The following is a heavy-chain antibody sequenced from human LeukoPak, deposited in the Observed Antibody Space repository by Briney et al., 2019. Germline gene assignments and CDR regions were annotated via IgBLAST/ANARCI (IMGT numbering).Heavy chain of an antibody. D-gene: IGHD6-13*01. CDR2: IYYSGST. CDR3: ARHGFSSSWEGGVDY. CDR1: GGSISSYY. V-gene: IGHV4-59*08. Sequence: PSETLSLTCTVSGGSISSYYWSWIRQPPGKGLEWIGYIYYSGSTNYNPSLKSRVTISVDTSKNQFSLKLSSVTAADTAVYYCARHGFSSSWEGGVDYWGQGTLVTVSS. J-gene: IGHJ4*02.